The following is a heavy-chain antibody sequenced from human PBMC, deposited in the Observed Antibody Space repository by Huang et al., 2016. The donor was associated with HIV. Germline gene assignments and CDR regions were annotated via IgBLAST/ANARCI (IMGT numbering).Heavy chain of an antibody. CDR3: ARDTYYTDIWKRNDASFL. J-gene: IGHJ3*01. V-gene: IGHV1-18*01. Sequence: QVQLVQSGGEVKQPGASVRVSCKASGYDFGSYGMSWVRQAPGQGLEWLGWIGSDSRDKRTAQKFQGRGTMTTDRSATTTYMELRSLRYDDTAVYYCARDTYYTDIWKRNDASFLWGQGTMITVYS. CDR1: GYDFGSYG. D-gene: IGHD3-22*01. CDR2: IGSDSRDK.